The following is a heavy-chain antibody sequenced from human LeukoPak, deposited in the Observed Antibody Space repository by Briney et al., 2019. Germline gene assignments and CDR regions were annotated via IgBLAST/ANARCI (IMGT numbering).Heavy chain of an antibody. V-gene: IGHV3-48*01. Sequence: PGGSLRLSCAASGFIFSSYNMNWVRQAPGKGLEWVSYISSRSTTIYYADSVKGRFTISRDNAKNSLYLQMNSLRVEDTGVYYCAKALRGYYYGYGIDYWGQGTLVTVSS. CDR3: AKALRGYYYGYGIDY. CDR1: GFIFSSYN. D-gene: IGHD3-10*01. CDR2: ISSRSTTI. J-gene: IGHJ4*02.